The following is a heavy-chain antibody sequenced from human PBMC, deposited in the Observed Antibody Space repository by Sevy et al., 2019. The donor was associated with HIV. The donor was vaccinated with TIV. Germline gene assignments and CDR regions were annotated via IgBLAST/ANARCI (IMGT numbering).Heavy chain of an antibody. D-gene: IGHD1-1*01. Sequence: GESLKISCKGTGYNFTPYWVGWVRQKPGQGLEWLGIIHPADSDTGYSPSFEGQVTISVDNSIPTVYLQWGGLKASDTAMYYCARQGDLDYFDYWGQGTLVTVSS. V-gene: IGHV5-51*01. CDR3: ARQGDLDYFDY. CDR2: IHPADSDT. J-gene: IGHJ4*02. CDR1: GYNFTPYW.